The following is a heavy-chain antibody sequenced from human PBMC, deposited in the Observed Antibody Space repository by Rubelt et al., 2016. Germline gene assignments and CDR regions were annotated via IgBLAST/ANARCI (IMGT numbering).Heavy chain of an antibody. CDR2: ISYDGSNK. D-gene: IGHD3-10*01. CDR1: GFTFSSYA. Sequence: QVQLVESGGGVVQPGRSLRLSCAASGFTFSSYAMHWVRQAPGKGLEWVAVISYDGSNKYYADSVKGRFTISRDNSKNNVYLEIERRRAEDTGGVYCAGDGGAPHGALDHWGQGTLVTVSS. V-gene: IGHV3-30*04. CDR3: AGDGGAPHGALDH. J-gene: IGHJ4*02.